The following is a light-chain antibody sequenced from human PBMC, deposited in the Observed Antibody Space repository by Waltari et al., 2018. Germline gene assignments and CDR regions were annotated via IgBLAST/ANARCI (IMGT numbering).Light chain of an antibody. Sequence: DIVMTQSPDSLAVSLGERATINCKSSQSVLPRSNMRNHLAWYQHKRGQPPKLICSWAFTRESGVPDRFSGSGSGTDFTLTINSLQPEDAAVYYCQQYYTSPALTFGGGTTVEIK. V-gene: IGKV4-1*01. CDR2: WAF. CDR3: QQYYTSPALT. J-gene: IGKJ4*01. CDR1: QSVLPRSNMRNH.